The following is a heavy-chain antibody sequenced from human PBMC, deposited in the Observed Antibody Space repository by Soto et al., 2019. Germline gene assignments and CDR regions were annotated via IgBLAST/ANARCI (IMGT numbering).Heavy chain of an antibody. D-gene: IGHD4-4*01. V-gene: IGHV4-31*03. CDR2: IYFTGKT. Sequence: SETLSLTCTVSGDSILDGGYYWTWIRQRPGKGLEWMGYIYFTGKTNYNPSLENRLTMSVDMSRRQLYLRLTSVTAADTAVYFCAKDPSPQPIPAVTPGWFDPWGQGISVTVSS. J-gene: IGHJ5*02. CDR3: AKDPSPQPIPAVTPGWFDP. CDR1: GDSILDGGYY.